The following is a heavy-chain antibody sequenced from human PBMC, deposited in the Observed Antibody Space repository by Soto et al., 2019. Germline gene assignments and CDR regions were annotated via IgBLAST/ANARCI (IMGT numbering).Heavy chain of an antibody. CDR1: GGTFSSYA. D-gene: IGHD2-15*01. CDR3: VCSGGSCYASNWFDA. Sequence: QVQLVQSGAEVKKPGSSVKVSCKASGGTFSSYAISWVRQAPGQGLEWMGGIIPIFGTANYAQKFQGRVTIPADESTSTAYMELSSLRSEDTAVYYCVCSGGSCYASNWFDAWGQGTLVTVSS. J-gene: IGHJ5*02. CDR2: IIPIFGTA. V-gene: IGHV1-69*12.